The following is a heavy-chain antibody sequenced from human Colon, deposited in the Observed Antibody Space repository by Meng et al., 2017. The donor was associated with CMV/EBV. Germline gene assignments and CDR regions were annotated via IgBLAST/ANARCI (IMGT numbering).Heavy chain of an antibody. CDR1: GFTVSSYY. CDR2: LFGTAET. D-gene: IGHD2-2*01. J-gene: IGHJ4*02. V-gene: IGHV3-66*02. CDR3: AKLPGVGYCGGTNCTYLDY. Sequence: GESLKISCAASGFTVSSYYLTWVRQAPGKGLEWVSVLFGTAETYYADSVKGRFTVSRDNSKNTLYLQMNSLRAEDTAVYNCAKLPGVGYCGGTNCTYLDYWGQGTLVTVSS.